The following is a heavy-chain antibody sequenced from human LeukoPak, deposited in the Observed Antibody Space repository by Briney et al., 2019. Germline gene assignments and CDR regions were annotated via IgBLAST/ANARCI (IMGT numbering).Heavy chain of an antibody. J-gene: IGHJ5*02. CDR3: ARDRAAGTAS. D-gene: IGHD6-13*01. Sequence: ASVKVSCKASGGTFSSYAISWVRQAPGQGLEWMGGIIPIFGTANYAQKFQGRVTITADESTSTAYMELSSLRSEDTAVYYCARDRAAGTASWGQGTLVTVSS. CDR2: IIPIFGTA. CDR1: GGTFSSYA. V-gene: IGHV1-69*13.